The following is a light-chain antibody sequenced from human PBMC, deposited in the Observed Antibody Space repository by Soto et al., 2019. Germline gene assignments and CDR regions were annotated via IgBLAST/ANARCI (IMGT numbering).Light chain of an antibody. Sequence: DIQMTQSPSTLSASVGDRVTITCRASQSISSWLAWYQQKPGKAPKLLIYDASSLESGAPSRFSGSGSGTEFTLTISSLQPDDFATYYCQQLGTFGQGTKVEIK. CDR1: QSISSW. CDR3: QQLGT. J-gene: IGKJ1*01. CDR2: DAS. V-gene: IGKV1-5*01.